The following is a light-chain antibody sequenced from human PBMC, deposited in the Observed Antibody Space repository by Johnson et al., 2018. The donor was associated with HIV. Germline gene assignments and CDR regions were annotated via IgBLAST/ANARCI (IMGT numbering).Light chain of an antibody. Sequence: QSVLTQPPSVSAAPGQKVTISCSGNRSNIGDNFVSWYQHLPGTAPKLLVYDNSKRPSGITDRFSATKSGTSATLGITGLQTGDEADYYCGTWDSSLSGYVFGTGTKVTVL. CDR2: DNS. J-gene: IGLJ1*01. CDR3: GTWDSSLSGYV. CDR1: RSNIGDNF. V-gene: IGLV1-51*01.